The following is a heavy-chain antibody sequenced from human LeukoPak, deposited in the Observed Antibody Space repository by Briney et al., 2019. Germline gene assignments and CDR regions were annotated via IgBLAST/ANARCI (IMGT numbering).Heavy chain of an antibody. D-gene: IGHD3-22*01. CDR3: ARKYYYDSSGYSVDASDI. Sequence: GESLKISCKGSGYSFTSYWIGWMRQMPGKGLEWMGIIYPGDSDTRYSPSFQGQVTISADKSISTAYLQWSSLKASDTAMYYCARKYYYDSSGYSVDASDIWGQGTMVTVSS. CDR1: GYSFTSYW. CDR2: IYPGDSDT. J-gene: IGHJ3*02. V-gene: IGHV5-51*01.